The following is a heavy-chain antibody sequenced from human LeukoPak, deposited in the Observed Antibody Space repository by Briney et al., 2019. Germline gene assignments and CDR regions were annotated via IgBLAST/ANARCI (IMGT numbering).Heavy chain of an antibody. J-gene: IGHJ6*03. CDR3: ARRARVRMVYFYYFMDI. Sequence: GGSLRLSCVASGFTFSSYAMNWVRQAPGKGLEWLSLISDSPDITYYIDSVKGRFTISRSNSNNTVYLQMNNLRAEDTAVYYCARRARVRMVYFYYFMDIWGKGTTVTVSS. V-gene: IGHV3-23*01. CDR1: GFTFSSYA. D-gene: IGHD2-8*01. CDR2: ISDSPDIT.